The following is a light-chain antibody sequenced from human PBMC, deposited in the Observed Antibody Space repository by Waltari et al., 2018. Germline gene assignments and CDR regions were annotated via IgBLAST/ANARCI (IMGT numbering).Light chain of an antibody. CDR3: SSYTRSSTVV. CDR1: SSDVGAYHY. Sequence: QSALTQPASVSGSPGQSITISCTGTSSDVGAYHYVSWYQQPPVKAPKLMIYAVSNRPSGVSNRFSGSKSGNAASLTISGLQAEDEAHYYCSSYTRSSTVVFGGGTKLTVL. J-gene: IGLJ2*01. CDR2: AVS. V-gene: IGLV2-14*01.